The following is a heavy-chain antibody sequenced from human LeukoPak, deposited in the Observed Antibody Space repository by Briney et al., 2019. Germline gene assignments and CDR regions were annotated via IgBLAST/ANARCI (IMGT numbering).Heavy chain of an antibody. CDR2: IYNDGSGT. CDR3: AIGRRDGYNLVDSFDY. D-gene: IGHD5-24*01. Sequence: GGSLRLSCAASGFTFSTYWMHWVRQVPGKGLVWVSRIYNDGSGTFYADSVKGRFTISRDNAKNTLYLQMNSLRADDTAVYYCAIGRRDGYNLVDSFDYWGQGTLVTVSS. J-gene: IGHJ4*02. V-gene: IGHV3-74*01. CDR1: GFTFSTYW.